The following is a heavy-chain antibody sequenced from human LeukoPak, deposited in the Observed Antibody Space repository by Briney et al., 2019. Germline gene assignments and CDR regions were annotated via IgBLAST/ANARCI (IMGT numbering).Heavy chain of an antibody. V-gene: IGHV1-18*01. CDR2: ISTYNGNT. Sequence: ASVKVSCKASGYTFTRYGISWVRQAPGQGLQWMGWISTYNGNTNYAQKLQGRVTMTTDTSTGTAYMELRSLRSDDTAVYYCARDPGYSSGWTHSYYGMDVWGQGTTVTVSS. D-gene: IGHD6-19*01. CDR1: GYTFTRYG. CDR3: ARDPGYSSGWTHSYYGMDV. J-gene: IGHJ6*02.